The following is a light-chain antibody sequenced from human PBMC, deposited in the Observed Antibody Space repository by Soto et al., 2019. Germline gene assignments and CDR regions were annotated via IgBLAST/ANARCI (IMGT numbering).Light chain of an antibody. Sequence: DIQMTQSPSTLSASVGDRVTITCRASQSISSWLAWYQQKPGKAPKLLIYKASSLKSGVPSRFSGSGSGTDFTLTISSLQPDDFATYYCQQYYTYSTFGGGTKVEIK. CDR2: KAS. J-gene: IGKJ4*01. V-gene: IGKV1-5*03. CDR1: QSISSW. CDR3: QQYYTYST.